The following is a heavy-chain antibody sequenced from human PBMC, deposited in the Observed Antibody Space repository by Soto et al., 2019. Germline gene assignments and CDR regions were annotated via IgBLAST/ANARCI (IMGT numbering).Heavy chain of an antibody. J-gene: IGHJ4*02. V-gene: IGHV3-21*01. CDR2: ISSSSSYI. CDR3: ARDPSGYSYGYSDY. CDR1: GFTFSSYS. D-gene: IGHD5-18*01. Sequence: EVQLVESGGGLVKPGGSLRLSCAASGFTFSSYSMNWVRQAPGKGLEWVSSISSSSSYIYYADSVKGRFTISRDNAKNSLYLQMNSLRAEDTAVYYWARDPSGYSYGYSDYWGQGTLVTVSS.